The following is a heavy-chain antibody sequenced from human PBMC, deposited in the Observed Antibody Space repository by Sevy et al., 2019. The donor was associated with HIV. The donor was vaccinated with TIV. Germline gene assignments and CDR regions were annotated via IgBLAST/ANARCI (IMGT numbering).Heavy chain of an antibody. CDR3: ARDGYCSGGSCYPNYYYGMDV. J-gene: IGHJ6*02. Sequence: ASVKVSCKASGYTFTSYGISWVRQAPGQGLEWMGWISAYNGNTSYAQKLQGRVTMTTDTSTSTAYMELRSLRSDDTAVYYCARDGYCSGGSCYPNYYYGMDVWGQGTTVTVSS. CDR2: ISAYNGNT. V-gene: IGHV1-18*01. D-gene: IGHD2-15*01. CDR1: GYTFTSYG.